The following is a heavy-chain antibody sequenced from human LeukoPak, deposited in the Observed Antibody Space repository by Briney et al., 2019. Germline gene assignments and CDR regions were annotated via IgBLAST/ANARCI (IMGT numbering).Heavy chain of an antibody. D-gene: IGHD3-9*01. V-gene: IGHV4-4*07. J-gene: IGHJ3*02. Sequence: SETLSLTCTVSGGSISSYYWSWIRQPAGKGLEWIGRIYTSGSTNYNPSLKSQVTMSVDTSKNQFSLKLSSVTAADTAAYYCARVRTYYDILTGYSDNAFDIWGQGTMVTVSS. CDR2: IYTSGST. CDR1: GGSISSYY. CDR3: ARVRTYYDILTGYSDNAFDI.